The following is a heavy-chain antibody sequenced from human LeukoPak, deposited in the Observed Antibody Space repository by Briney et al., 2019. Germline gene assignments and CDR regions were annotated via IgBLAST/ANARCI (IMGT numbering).Heavy chain of an antibody. CDR2: ISWNSGSI. D-gene: IGHD3-22*01. Sequence: GGSLRLSCAASGFTFDDYAMHWVRQAPGKGLEWVSGISWNSGSIGYADSVKGRFTIPRDNAKNSLYLQMNSLRAEDTALYYCAKYTDSSGYYYGAYDYWGQGTLVTVSS. CDR1: GFTFDDYA. CDR3: AKYTDSSGYYYGAYDY. V-gene: IGHV3-9*01. J-gene: IGHJ4*02.